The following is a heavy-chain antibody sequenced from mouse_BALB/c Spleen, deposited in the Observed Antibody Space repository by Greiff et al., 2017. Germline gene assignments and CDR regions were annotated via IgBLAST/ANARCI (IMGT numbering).Heavy chain of an antibody. CDR3: ARGPLRLRYAMDD. J-gene: IGHJ4*01. V-gene: IGHV5-4*02. CDR1: GFSFSDYY. CDR2: ISDGGSYT. Sequence: EVKLVESGGGLVKPGGSLKLSCAASGFSFSDYYMYWVRQTPEKRLEWVATISDGGSYTYYPDSVKGRFTISRDNAKNNLYLQMSSLKSEDTAMYYGARGPLRLRYAMDDWGQGTAVTGAS. D-gene: IGHD1-2*01.